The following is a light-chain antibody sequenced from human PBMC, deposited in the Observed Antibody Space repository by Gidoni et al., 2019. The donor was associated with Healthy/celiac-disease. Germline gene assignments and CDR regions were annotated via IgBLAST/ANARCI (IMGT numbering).Light chain of an antibody. J-gene: IGKJ4*01. CDR3: QQRSNWPLT. CDR2: DAS. V-gene: IGKV3-11*01. CDR1: QSVSSY. Sequence: IVLTQSPATLSLSPGERATLSCRASQSVSSYLAWYQQKPGQAPRRLIYDASNRATGIPARFSGSGSGTDFTLTISSLEPEDFAVYYCQQRSNWPLTFXGXTKVEIK.